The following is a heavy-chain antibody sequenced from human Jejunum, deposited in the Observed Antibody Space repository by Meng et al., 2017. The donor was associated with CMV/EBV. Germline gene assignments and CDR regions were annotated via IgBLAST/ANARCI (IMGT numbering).Heavy chain of an antibody. Sequence: WIGWVRQMPGKGLEWMGSFYPADSDTRYSPSFQGQVTISTDKSISTAYLQWSSLKASDTAMYYCARHHFYYYDSSGYLNLYNFGSWGQGTLVTVSS. CDR1: W. J-gene: IGHJ4*02. CDR3: ARHHFYYYDSSGYLNLYNFGS. V-gene: IGHV5-51*01. CDR2: FYPADSDT. D-gene: IGHD3-22*01.